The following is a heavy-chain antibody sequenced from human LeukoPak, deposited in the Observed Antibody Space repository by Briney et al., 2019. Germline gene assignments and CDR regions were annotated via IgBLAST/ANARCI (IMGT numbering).Heavy chain of an antibody. J-gene: IGHJ4*02. CDR2: ISAYNGNT. V-gene: IGHV1-18*01. Sequence: ASVKVSCKASGGTFSSYAISWVRQAPGQGLEWMGWISAYNGNTNYAQKLQGRVTMTTDTSTSTAYMELRSLRSDDTAVYYCARVPGYVWGSYRYADYWGQGTLVTVSS. CDR1: GGTFSSYA. CDR3: ARVPGYVWGSYRYADY. D-gene: IGHD3-16*02.